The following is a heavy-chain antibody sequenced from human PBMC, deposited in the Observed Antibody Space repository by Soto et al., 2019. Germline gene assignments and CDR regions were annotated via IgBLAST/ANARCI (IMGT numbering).Heavy chain of an antibody. CDR2: VYYTGTT. D-gene: IGHD1-26*01. CDR3: ARDFAGRGPFDP. Sequence: QVMLQESGPGLVKPSETLSLTCSVYNGSIKSSYWNWIGQPPGKGLEWIGFVYYTGTTKYNPSLKSRVTISVDTSKNEFSLKLTSVTTADTAFYFCARDFAGRGPFDPWGQGTLVTVSS. CDR1: NGSIKSSY. J-gene: IGHJ5*01. V-gene: IGHV4-59*01.